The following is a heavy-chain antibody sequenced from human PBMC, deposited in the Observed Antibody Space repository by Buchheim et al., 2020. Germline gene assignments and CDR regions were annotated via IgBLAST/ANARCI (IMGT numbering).Heavy chain of an antibody. V-gene: IGHV3-48*03. CDR1: GFTFSSYE. CDR3: ARGYSSSSFYYYGMDV. Sequence: AQLVASGGGVVQPGGSLRLSCAASGFTFSSYEMNWVRQAPGKGLEWVSYISSSGSTIYYADSVKGRFTISRDNAKNSLYLQMNSLRAEDTAVYYCARGYSSSSFYYYGMDVWGQGTT. CDR2: ISSSGSTI. J-gene: IGHJ6*02. D-gene: IGHD6-6*01.